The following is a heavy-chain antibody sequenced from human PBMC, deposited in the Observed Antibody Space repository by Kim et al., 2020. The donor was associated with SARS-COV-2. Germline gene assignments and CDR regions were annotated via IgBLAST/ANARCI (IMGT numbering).Heavy chain of an antibody. Sequence: GGSLRLSCAASGFTFSDYYMSWIRQAPGKGLEWVSYISSSSSYTNYADSVKGRFTISRDNAKNSLYLQMNSLRAEDTAVYYCARGAGSSGYYYRAHNWFDPWGQGTLVTVSS. V-gene: IGHV3-11*06. CDR1: GFTFSDYY. CDR2: ISSSSSYT. J-gene: IGHJ5*02. CDR3: ARGAGSSGYYYRAHNWFDP. D-gene: IGHD3-22*01.